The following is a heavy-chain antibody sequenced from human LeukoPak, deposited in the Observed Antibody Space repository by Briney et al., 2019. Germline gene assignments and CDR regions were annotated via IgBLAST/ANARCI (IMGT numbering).Heavy chain of an antibody. D-gene: IGHD3-22*01. CDR3: ASHYYDSSGYYLEYFQH. V-gene: IGHV4-59*12. J-gene: IGHJ1*01. Sequence: SETLSLTCTVSGGSISSYYWSWIRRPPGKGLECIWYIYYSGITNYNTYLKSRVTLSVDKYKTKFHLKMSSETAADTAVYYCASHYYDSSGYYLEYFQHWRQATLVTVSS. CDR2: IYYSGIT. CDR1: GGSISSYY.